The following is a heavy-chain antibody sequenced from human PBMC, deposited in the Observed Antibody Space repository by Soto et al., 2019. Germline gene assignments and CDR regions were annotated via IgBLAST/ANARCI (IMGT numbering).Heavy chain of an antibody. D-gene: IGHD2-21*02. Sequence: QVQLVESGGGVVQPGRSLRLSCGASGFTFSSYGMHWVRQAPGKGLEWVAVISYDGSNKYYADSVKGRFSISRDNSKNTLYLQMNSLRAEDTAVYYCAKDKHIVVVTAPFDYWGQGTLVTVSS. CDR2: ISYDGSNK. CDR1: GFTFSSYG. V-gene: IGHV3-30*18. J-gene: IGHJ4*02. CDR3: AKDKHIVVVTAPFDY.